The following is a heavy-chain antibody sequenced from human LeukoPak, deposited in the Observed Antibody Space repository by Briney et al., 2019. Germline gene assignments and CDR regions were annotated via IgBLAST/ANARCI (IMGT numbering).Heavy chain of an antibody. CDR2: ISSNGGRT. CDR3: ARASIAAAGPHDVFDI. D-gene: IGHD6-13*01. Sequence: GGSLRLSCAASGFTFSSYGMHWVRQAPGKGLEYVSAISSNGGRTWYANSVKGRFTISRDNSKNMLYLQMGSLRAEDMAVYYCARASIAAAGPHDVFDIWGQGTMVTVSS. V-gene: IGHV3-64*01. CDR1: GFTFSSYG. J-gene: IGHJ3*02.